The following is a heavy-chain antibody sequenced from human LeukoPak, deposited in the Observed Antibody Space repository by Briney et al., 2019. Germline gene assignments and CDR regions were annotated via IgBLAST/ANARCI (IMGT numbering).Heavy chain of an antibody. D-gene: IGHD1-1*01. J-gene: IGHJ4*02. V-gene: IGHV4-34*01. Sequence: SETLSLTCAVYGGSFSGYYWSWIRQPPGKGLEWIGEINHSGSTNYNPSLKSRVTISVDTSKDQFSLKLNSVTAADTAVYFCARRAYSAAYWKHFDYWGQGTLVTVSS. CDR1: GGSFSGYY. CDR3: ARRAYSAAYWKHFDY. CDR2: INHSGST.